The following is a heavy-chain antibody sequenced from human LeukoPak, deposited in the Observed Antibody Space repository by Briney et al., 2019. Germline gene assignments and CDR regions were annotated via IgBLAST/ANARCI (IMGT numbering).Heavy chain of an antibody. Sequence: GSLRLSCVASGFNFSDYYMNWIRQSPGKGLEWISYMSSRSGIIYYADSVKGRFTISRDNARNSLYLQMNSLRVDDTAVCYCAGGLLEAQGWLQWLGTVYSMDVWGQGTPVTVSS. D-gene: IGHD5-24*01. CDR3: AGGLLEAQGWLQWLGTVYSMDV. CDR2: MSSRSGII. V-gene: IGHV3-11*01. CDR1: GFNFSDYY. J-gene: IGHJ6*02.